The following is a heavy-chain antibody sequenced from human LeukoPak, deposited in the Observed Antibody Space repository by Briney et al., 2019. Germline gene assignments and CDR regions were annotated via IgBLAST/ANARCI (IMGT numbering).Heavy chain of an antibody. CDR3: ARGELIFDY. CDR1: GFTFXXYS. Sequence: AGGSLRLSCAASGFTFXXYSMNWVRQAPGKGXEWVSYIXXXXXXXXXXXXXXXXXXXXXDNXKNSLYLQMNSLRAEDTAVYYCARGELIFDYWGQGTLVTVSS. CDR2: IXXXXXXX. V-gene: IGHV3-48*01. D-gene: IGHD1-26*01. J-gene: IGHJ4*02.